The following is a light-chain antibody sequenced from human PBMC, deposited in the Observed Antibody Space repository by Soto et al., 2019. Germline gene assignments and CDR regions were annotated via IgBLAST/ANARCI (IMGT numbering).Light chain of an antibody. Sequence: MGRTQYPAILSVSPGESATLSCRASQSVNSNYLAWYQQHPGQPPRLLIYGISTRATGIPARFSGSGSGTESSLTISSLQSEDFAVYYCQQYSKWPITFGQGTRLEIK. J-gene: IGKJ5*01. V-gene: IGKV3-15*01. CDR1: QSVNSN. CDR3: QQYSKWPIT. CDR2: GIS.